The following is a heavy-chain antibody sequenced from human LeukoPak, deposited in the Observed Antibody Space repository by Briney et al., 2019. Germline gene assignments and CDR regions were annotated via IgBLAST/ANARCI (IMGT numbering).Heavy chain of an antibody. J-gene: IGHJ6*02. CDR2: IKTYNGDT. CDR1: GYTFTTYG. CDR3: TKDGGQQWLTNYYSYGMDV. V-gene: IGHV1-18*01. D-gene: IGHD6-19*01. Sequence: ASVKVSCRASGYTFTTYGINWVRQAPGQGLEWMGWIKTYNGDTNTAQKFLDRIIMTTDKSTGTAYMELRSLRSDDTAVYYCTKDGGQQWLTNYYSYGMDVWGQGTTVIVSS.